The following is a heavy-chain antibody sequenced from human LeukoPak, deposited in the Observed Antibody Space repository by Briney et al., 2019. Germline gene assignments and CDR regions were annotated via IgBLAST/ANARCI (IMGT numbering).Heavy chain of an antibody. J-gene: IGHJ4*02. CDR2: ISPYNENR. CDR1: GYTFIRNG. V-gene: IGHV1-18*01. D-gene: IGHD1-26*01. Sequence: ASVKVSCKASGYTFIRNGISWVRQAPGQGLEWMGWISPYNENRKYLQKLQGRVTLSTDTSTSTAYMELRSLTSDDTAVYYCAREESIGRYQFLHDYWGQGTLVTVSS. CDR3: AREESIGRYQFLHDY.